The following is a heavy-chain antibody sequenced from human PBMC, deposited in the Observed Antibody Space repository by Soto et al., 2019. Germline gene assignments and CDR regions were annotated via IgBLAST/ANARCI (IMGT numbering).Heavy chain of an antibody. CDR1: GFTFSSYW. CDR3: GRGSGPSATPFDL. CDR2: TGRDGPTI. J-gene: IGHJ5*02. Sequence: EVRLVESGGGLVQPGGSLRLSCAASGFTFSSYWMHWVRQVPGRGLEWVSATGRDGPTISYGDSVKGRFTGSRDNTKNSLYLQMNSLTVEDMSVYDCGRGSGPSATPFDLWGQGTMVTVSS. D-gene: IGHD6-19*01. V-gene: IGHV3-74*01.